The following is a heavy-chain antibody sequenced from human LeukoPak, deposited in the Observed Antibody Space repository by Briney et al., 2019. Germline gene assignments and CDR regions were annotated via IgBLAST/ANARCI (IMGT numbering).Heavy chain of an antibody. CDR2: ISTSSSYI. Sequence: GGSLRLSCAASGFTFSSYNMNWVRQAPGKGLEWVSSISTSSSYIYYADSVKGRFTISRDNAKNSLSLQINSLRAEDTAVYYCARAHPGDYGDFQFDYWGQGTLVTVSS. CDR1: GFTFSSYN. D-gene: IGHD4-17*01. CDR3: ARAHPGDYGDFQFDY. V-gene: IGHV3-21*01. J-gene: IGHJ4*02.